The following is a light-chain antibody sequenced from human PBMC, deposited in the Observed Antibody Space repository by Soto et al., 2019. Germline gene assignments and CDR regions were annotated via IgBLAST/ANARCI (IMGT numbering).Light chain of an antibody. J-gene: IGKJ2*01. V-gene: IGKV3-15*01. Sequence: EIVMTQSTATLSVSPGERATLSCRASQSVSSNLAWYQQKPGQAPRLLIYGASTRSTGIPARFSGSGSGTEFTLNISSLQSEDFADYYCQQYNNWPSMHTFGQGTKLEIK. CDR3: QQYNNWPSMHT. CDR2: GAS. CDR1: QSVSSN.